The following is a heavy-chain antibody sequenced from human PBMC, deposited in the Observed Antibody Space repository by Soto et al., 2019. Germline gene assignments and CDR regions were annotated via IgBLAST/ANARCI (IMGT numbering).Heavy chain of an antibody. CDR2: IWFDGSNK. J-gene: IGHJ4*03. CDR1: GFTFSSYG. CDR3: GEEGKDRRVKGGVDH. V-gene: IGHV3-33*06. Sequence: QVQLVESGGGVVQPGRSLRLSCAASGFTFSSYGMNWVRQAPGKGLEWVAVIWFDGSNKFYADSVKGRFTISRDNSRNTVYPQMNRPGAEDTAVYYWGEEGKDRRVKGGVDHLGPGTPVNVPP. D-gene: IGHD3-16*01.